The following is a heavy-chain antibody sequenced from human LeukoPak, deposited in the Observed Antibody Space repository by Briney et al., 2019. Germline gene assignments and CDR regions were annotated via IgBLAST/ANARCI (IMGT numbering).Heavy chain of an antibody. Sequence: PGGSLRLSCAASGFTVSSNYMRWVRQAPGKGLEWVSVIYSGGSTYYADSVKGRFTISRDISKNTVYLQMNSLRVEHTAVHYCARSNSGGDSPLDNSGQGTLVTVPS. CDR1: GFTVSSNY. CDR2: IYSGGST. J-gene: IGHJ4*02. D-gene: IGHD2-21*02. CDR3: ARSNSGGDSPLDN. V-gene: IGHV3-66*01.